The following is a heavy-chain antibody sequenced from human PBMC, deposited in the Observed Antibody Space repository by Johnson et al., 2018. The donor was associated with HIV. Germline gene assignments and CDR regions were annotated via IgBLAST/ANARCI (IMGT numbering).Heavy chain of an antibody. D-gene: IGHD5-18*01. J-gene: IGHJ3*02. CDR3: ARDRQGGYSYGTVDAFDI. V-gene: IGHV3-66*03. Sequence: EVHLVESGGGLVQPGGSLRLSCAASGFTVSSNYMTWVRQAPGKGLEWVSLIYTSGATFYADSVKGRFTISRDSSKNTVYLQMNSLGPDDTAVYYCARDRQGGYSYGTVDAFDIWGQGTMVIVSS. CDR2: IYTSGAT. CDR1: GFTVSSNY.